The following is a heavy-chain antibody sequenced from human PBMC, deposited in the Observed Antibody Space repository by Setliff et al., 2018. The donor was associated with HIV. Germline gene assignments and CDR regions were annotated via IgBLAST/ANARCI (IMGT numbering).Heavy chain of an antibody. D-gene: IGHD2-21*02. V-gene: IGHV1-69*05. J-gene: IGHJ6*02. Sequence: GASVKVSCKASGGTFSSYAISWVRQAPGQGLEWMGGIIPIFGTANYAQKFQGRVTITTDESTSTAYMELSSLRSEDTAVYYCARDHRNCGGDCGDGWYYYYYGMDVWGQGTTVTVSS. CDR1: GGTFSSYA. CDR2: IIPIFGTA. CDR3: ARDHRNCGGDCGDGWYYYYYGMDV.